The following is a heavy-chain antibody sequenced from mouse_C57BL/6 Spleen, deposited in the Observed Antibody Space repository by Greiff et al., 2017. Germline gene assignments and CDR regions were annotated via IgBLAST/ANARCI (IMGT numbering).Heavy chain of an antibody. CDR3: ARNLNYYGSRGGSY. Sequence: QVQLQQSGAELARPGASVKLSCKASGYTFTSYGISWVKQRTGQGLEWIGEIYPRSGNTYYNEKFKGKAALTADKSSSTAYMELRSLTSEDSAVYFCARNLNYYGSRGGSYWGQGTTLTVSS. V-gene: IGHV1-81*01. CDR1: GYTFTSYG. D-gene: IGHD1-1*01. CDR2: IYPRSGNT. J-gene: IGHJ2*01.